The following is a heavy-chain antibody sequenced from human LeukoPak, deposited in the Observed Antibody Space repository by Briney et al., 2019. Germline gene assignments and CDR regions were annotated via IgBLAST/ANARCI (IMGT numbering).Heavy chain of an antibody. CDR2: IYHSGST. J-gene: IGHJ5*02. CDR1: GYSISSGYY. V-gene: IGHV4-38-2*02. Sequence: KPSETLSLTCTVSGYSISSGYYWGWIRQPPGTGLEWIGSIYHSGSTNYNPSLKSRVTISVDTSKNQFSLKLSSVTAADTAVYYCARDQSAEPSSWFPFDPWGQGTLVTVSS. D-gene: IGHD6-13*01. CDR3: ARDQSAEPSSWFPFDP.